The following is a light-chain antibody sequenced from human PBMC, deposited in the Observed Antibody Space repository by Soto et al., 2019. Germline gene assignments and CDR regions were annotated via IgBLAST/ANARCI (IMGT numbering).Light chain of an antibody. CDR2: GAS. J-gene: IGKJ1*01. Sequence: EIVLTQSPGTLSLSPGERATLSCRASQSVSSSLLAWYQQKPGQAPRLLIYGASSRATGIPDRFSGSGSGTDFTLTISRLEPEDFAVYYCQQFGSWWTFVQVTKVDIK. CDR3: QQFGSWWT. V-gene: IGKV3-20*01. CDR1: QSVSSSL.